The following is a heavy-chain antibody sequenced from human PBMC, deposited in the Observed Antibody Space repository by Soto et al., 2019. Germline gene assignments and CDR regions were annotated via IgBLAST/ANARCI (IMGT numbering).Heavy chain of an antibody. V-gene: IGHV1-2*04. CDR1: GYTFTGYY. CDR2: INPNSGGT. CDR3: ARDIVVVPAATHYYYYYGMDV. D-gene: IGHD2-2*01. J-gene: IGHJ6*02. Sequence: ASVKVSSKASGYTFTGYYMHWVRQAPGQGLEWMGWINPNSGGTNYAQKFQGWVTMTRDTSISTAYMELSRLRSDDTAVYYCARDIVVVPAATHYYYYYGMDVWGQGTTVTVSS.